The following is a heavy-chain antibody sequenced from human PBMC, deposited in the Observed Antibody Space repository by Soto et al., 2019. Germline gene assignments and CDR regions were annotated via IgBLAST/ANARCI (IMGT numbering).Heavy chain of an antibody. CDR2: IYYSGST. D-gene: IGHD3-10*01. CDR3: ARLITPYYYYGMDV. Sequence: QVQLQESGPGLVKPSETLSLTCTVSGGSISSYYWSWIRQPPGKGLEWIGYIYYSGSTNYNPSLKRRCTISVDTSKNQFSLKLSSVTAADTAVYYCARLITPYYYYGMDVWGQGTTVTVSS. J-gene: IGHJ6*02. V-gene: IGHV4-59*01. CDR1: GGSISSYY.